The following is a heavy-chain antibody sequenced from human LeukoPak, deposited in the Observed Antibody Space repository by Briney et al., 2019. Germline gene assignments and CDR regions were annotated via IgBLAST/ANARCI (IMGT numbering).Heavy chain of an antibody. V-gene: IGHV3-23*01. CDR1: GFTFSIYA. J-gene: IGHJ4*02. Sequence: GGSLRLSCAASGFTFSIYAMSWVRQAPGKGLEWVSAISGSGGTAYYADSVKGRFTISRDNSKNTLYLQMNSLRAEDTAVYYCAKKGYYDGSGYYMYYFDHWGQGILVTVSS. CDR3: AKKGYYDGSGYYMYYFDH. CDR2: ISGSGGTA. D-gene: IGHD3-22*01.